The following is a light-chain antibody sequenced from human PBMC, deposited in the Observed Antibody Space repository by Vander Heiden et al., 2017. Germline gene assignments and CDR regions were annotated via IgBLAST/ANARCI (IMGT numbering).Light chain of an antibody. J-gene: IGLJ2*01. CDR1: SSNIGSNT. V-gene: IGLV1-44*01. CDR2: SNN. CDR3: AAWDDSLNAVV. Sequence: QSVLTQPPPASGTPGQRVTISCSGSSSNIGSNTVNWYQQLPGTAPTLLIYSNNQQPSGVPDRFSGSKAGTSASLAISGLQSEDEADYYCAAWDDSLNAVVFGGGTKLTVL.